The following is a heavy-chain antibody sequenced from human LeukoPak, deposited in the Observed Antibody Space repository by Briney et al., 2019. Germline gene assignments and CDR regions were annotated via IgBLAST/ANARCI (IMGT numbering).Heavy chain of an antibody. CDR2: IHYSGNT. CDR1: GASLSAYS. Sequence: SETLSVTCTVSGASLSAYSWSWIRQPPGKGLEWIGCIHYSGNTHCNPSLESRVTLSVETSKNQFSLKLSSVTAADTAVYYCARHGRESRYFDWLLYYIDHWGQGAPFSVSS. CDR3: ARHGRESRYFDWLLYYIDH. V-gene: IGHV4-59*08. D-gene: IGHD3-9*01. J-gene: IGHJ4*02.